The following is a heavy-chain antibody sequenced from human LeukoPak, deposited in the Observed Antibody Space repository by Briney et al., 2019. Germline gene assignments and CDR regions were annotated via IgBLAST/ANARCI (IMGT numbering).Heavy chain of an antibody. CDR3: AREVAGPLIDY. CDR1: GFTFSDYY. V-gene: IGHV3-11*04. D-gene: IGHD6-19*01. Sequence: GGSLRLSCAASGFTFSDYYMSWIRQAPGKGLEWVSYISSSGSTIYYADSVKGRFTISRDNDNKSLYLQMNSLRAEDTAVYYCAREVAGPLIDYWGQGTLVTVSS. CDR2: ISSSGSTI. J-gene: IGHJ4*02.